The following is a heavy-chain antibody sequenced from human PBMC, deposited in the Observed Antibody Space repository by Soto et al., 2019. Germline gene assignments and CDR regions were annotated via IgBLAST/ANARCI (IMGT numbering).Heavy chain of an antibody. CDR3: AREGGIVGATTVDY. D-gene: IGHD1-26*01. CDR2: IYYSAST. V-gene: IGHV4-30-4*01. Sequence: QVQLQESGPGLVKPSQTLSLTCTVSGGSISSGDYYWSWIRQPPGKGLEWIGYIYYSASTSYNPSLKSRVTISVDTSKNQFSLKLSSVTAADTAVYYCAREGGIVGATTVDYWGQGTLVTVSS. CDR1: GGSISSGDYY. J-gene: IGHJ4*02.